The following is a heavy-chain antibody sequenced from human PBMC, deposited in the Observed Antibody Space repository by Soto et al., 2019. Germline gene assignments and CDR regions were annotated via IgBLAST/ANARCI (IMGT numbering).Heavy chain of an antibody. CDR1: GFTISSYA. Sequence: GGSLRLSCAASGFTISSYAMSWVRQGPGQGLEWVSAISSSGGSTYYADSVKGRFTISRDNSKNTLYLQMNSLRAEDTAVYYCANAGRRVSYYYHSSGPCCFDIWGQGTMVTVSS. D-gene: IGHD3-22*01. CDR3: ANAGRRVSYYYHSSGPCCFDI. J-gene: IGHJ3*02. V-gene: IGHV3-23*01. CDR2: ISSSGGST.